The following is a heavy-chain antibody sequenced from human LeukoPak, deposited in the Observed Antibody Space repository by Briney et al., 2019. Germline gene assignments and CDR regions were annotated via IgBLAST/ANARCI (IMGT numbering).Heavy chain of an antibody. Sequence: GGSLRLSCAASGFTFSSYSVNWVRQAPGKGLEWVSSISSSSSYIYYADSVKGRFTISRDNAKNSLYLQMNSLRAEDTAVYYCARVSTVTTGWNWFDPWGQGTLVTVSS. V-gene: IGHV3-21*01. J-gene: IGHJ5*02. CDR2: ISSSSSYI. CDR1: GFTFSSYS. CDR3: ARVSTVTTGWNWFDP. D-gene: IGHD4-11*01.